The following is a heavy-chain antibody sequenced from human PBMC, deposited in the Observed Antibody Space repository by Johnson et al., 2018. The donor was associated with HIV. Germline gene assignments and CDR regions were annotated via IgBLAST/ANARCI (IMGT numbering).Heavy chain of an antibody. J-gene: IGHJ3*02. V-gene: IGHV3-64*01. CDR3: ARRCSSSSCSHGAFDI. Sequence: VQLVESGGGLVQPGGSLRLSCAASGFTFSSYAMHWVRQAPGKGLEYVSAISSNGGSTYYANSVKGRFTISRDNSKNTLYLQMNSLRAEDTAVYYCARRCSSSSCSHGAFDIWGQGTVVTVSS. CDR1: GFTFSSYA. D-gene: IGHD2-2*01. CDR2: ISSNGGST.